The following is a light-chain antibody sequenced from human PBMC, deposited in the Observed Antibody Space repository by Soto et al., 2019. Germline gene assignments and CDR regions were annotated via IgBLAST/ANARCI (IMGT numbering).Light chain of an antibody. CDR1: NSNIGSNT. J-gene: IGLJ1*01. CDR3: ATWDDSLNGYA. CDR2: SNN. Sequence: QSALTQTPSASATPGQRVTISCSGTNSNIGSNTIAWYQQLPGTAPKRLIHSNNQRPSGAPDRFSASKSGTSASLAISGLQSEDEADYYCATWDDSLNGYAFGTGTKVTVL. V-gene: IGLV1-44*01.